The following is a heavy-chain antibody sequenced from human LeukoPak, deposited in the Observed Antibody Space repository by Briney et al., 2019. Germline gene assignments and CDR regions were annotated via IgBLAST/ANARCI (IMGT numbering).Heavy chain of an antibody. CDR3: AKLVPLYWYFDL. Sequence: GGSLRLSCEASGFTFSAYAMTWVRQAPGKGLEWVSVIGDSGGSTYYADSVKGRFTISRDNSKNTLYLQMNTLRAEDTALYYCAKLVPLYWYFDLWGRGTLVTVSS. J-gene: IGHJ2*01. D-gene: IGHD6-13*01. CDR2: IGDSGGST. V-gene: IGHV3-23*01. CDR1: GFTFSAYA.